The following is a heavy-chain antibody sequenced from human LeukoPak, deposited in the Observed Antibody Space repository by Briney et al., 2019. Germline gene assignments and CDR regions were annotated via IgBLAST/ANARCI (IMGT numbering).Heavy chain of an antibody. CDR3: ARDGGTGPRYYYYYMDV. CDR2: ISSSSSYI. CDR1: GFTFSSYS. Sequence: GGSLRLSCAASGFTFSSYSMNWVRQAPGKGLEWVSSISSSSSYIYYADSVKGRFTISRDNAKNSLYLQMNSLRAEDTAVYYCARDGGTGPRYYYYYMDVWGKGTTVTVSS. J-gene: IGHJ6*03. D-gene: IGHD3/OR15-3a*01. V-gene: IGHV3-21*01.